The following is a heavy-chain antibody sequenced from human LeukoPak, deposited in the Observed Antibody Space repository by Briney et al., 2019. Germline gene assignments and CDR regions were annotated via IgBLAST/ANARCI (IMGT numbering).Heavy chain of an antibody. CDR2: IKHDESEK. V-gene: IGHV3-7*01. J-gene: IGHJ4*02. CDR1: GFSFNSDW. CDR3: TRRLDD. Sequence: GGSPRLSCAASGFSFNSDWMDWVRQAPGKGLEWVANIKHDESEKNYLDSVKGRFTISRDNAQNSLCLQMNGLRVEDTAVYYCTRRLDDWGQGTLVTISS. D-gene: IGHD3-16*01.